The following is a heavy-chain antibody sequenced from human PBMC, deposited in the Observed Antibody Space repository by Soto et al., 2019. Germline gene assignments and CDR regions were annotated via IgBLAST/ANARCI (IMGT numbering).Heavy chain of an antibody. V-gene: IGHV4-39*01. CDR2: TYYNGNA. CDR3: ARHFDDVVIKGWGH. CDR1: GASIDRSNYY. D-gene: IGHD3-22*01. J-gene: IGHJ4*02. Sequence: PSETLSLTCTVSGASIDRSNYYWDWIRQPPGKGLEWIGTTYYNGNAYYNPSLKSRVTMSVDTSKNQFSLKLISVTAADTAVYYCARHFDDVVIKGWGHWSQGTLVTVSS.